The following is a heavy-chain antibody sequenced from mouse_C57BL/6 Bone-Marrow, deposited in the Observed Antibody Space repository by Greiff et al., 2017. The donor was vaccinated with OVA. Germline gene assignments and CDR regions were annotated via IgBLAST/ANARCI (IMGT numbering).Heavy chain of an antibody. D-gene: IGHD1-1*01. CDR2: INPSSGYT. J-gene: IGHJ1*03. Sequence: QVQLKESGAELARPGASVKMSCKASGYTFTSYTMHWVKQRPGQGLEWIGYINPSSGYTKYNQKFKDKATLTADKSSSTAYMQLSSLTSEDSAVYYCARYYGSRYWYFDVWGTGTTVTVSS. CDR3: ARYYGSRYWYFDV. V-gene: IGHV1-4*01. CDR1: GYTFTSYT.